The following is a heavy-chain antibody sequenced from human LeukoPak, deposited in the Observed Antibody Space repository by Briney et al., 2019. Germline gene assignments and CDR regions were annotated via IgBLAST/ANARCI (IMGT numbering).Heavy chain of an antibody. CDR2: MSYSGST. J-gene: IGHJ4*02. V-gene: IGHV4-59*11. CDR3: ARDQGDYFDY. Sequence: SGTLALTCTVSGGSISSHYWSWVRQPPGTGLEWIGYMSYSGSTNYNPSLKSRVTISVDTSKNQFSLKLSSVTAADTAVYYCARDQGDYFDYWGQGTLVTVSS. CDR1: GGSISSHY.